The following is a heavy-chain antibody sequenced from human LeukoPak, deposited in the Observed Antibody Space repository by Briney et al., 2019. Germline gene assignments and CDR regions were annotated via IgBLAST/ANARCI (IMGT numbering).Heavy chain of an antibody. CDR3: ASTYYYDSSGYLSYYYYGMDV. CDR2: IIPILGIA. CDR1: GGTFSSYA. Sequence: ASVKVSCKASGGTFSSYAISWVRQAPGQGLEWMGRIIPILGIANYAQKFQGRVTITADKSTSTAYMELSSLRSEDTAVYYCASTYYYDSSGYLSYYYYGMDVWGQGTTVTVSS. V-gene: IGHV1-69*04. J-gene: IGHJ6*02. D-gene: IGHD3-22*01.